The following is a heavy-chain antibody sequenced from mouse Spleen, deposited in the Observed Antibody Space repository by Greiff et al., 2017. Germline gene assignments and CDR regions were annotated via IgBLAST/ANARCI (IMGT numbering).Heavy chain of an antibody. Sequence: VKLMESGPGLVQPSQSLSITCTVSGFALTSYGVHWVRQSPGKGLEWLGVIWSGGSTDYNAAFISRLSISKENSKSQVFFKMNSLQADDTAIYYCARTAYYGNSWFAYWGQGTLVTVSA. D-gene: IGHD2-10*01. V-gene: IGHV2-2*01. CDR3: ARTAYYGNSWFAY. CDR1: GFALTSYG. CDR2: IWSGGST. J-gene: IGHJ3*01.